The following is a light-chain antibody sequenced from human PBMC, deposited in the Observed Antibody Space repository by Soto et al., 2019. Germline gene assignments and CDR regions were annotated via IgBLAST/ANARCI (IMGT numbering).Light chain of an antibody. V-gene: IGKV1-5*01. J-gene: IGKJ1*01. CDR3: QHYNSYSWT. CDR1: QSVSNW. CDR2: DAS. Sequence: DIQMTQSPSTLSASVGDRVTITCRASQSVSNWLAWYQQKPGKAPELLIYDASSLESGVPSRFSGSGSGTEFTLTISGLQPDDVATYFCQHYNSYSWTFGQGTKVEIK.